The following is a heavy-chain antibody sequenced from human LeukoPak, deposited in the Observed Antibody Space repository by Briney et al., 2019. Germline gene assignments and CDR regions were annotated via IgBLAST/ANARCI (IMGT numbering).Heavy chain of an antibody. V-gene: IGHV1-46*01. CDR2: ITPSGGST. CDR3: ARSRGPQQGSPLFDY. J-gene: IGHJ4*02. CDR1: GYTFTNYY. Sequence: GASVKVSCKASGYTFTNYYMHWVRQAPGRGLEWLGLITPSGGSTCYAQKFQGRVTMTRDTSIRTAYMELGRLRSEDTAVYFCARSRGPQQGSPLFDYWGLGTLAIVSP. D-gene: IGHD2-15*01.